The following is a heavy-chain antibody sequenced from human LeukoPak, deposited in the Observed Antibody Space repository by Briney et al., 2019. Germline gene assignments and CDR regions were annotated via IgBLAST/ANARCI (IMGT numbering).Heavy chain of an antibody. Sequence: SETLSLTCAVYGGSFSGYYWSWIRQPAGKGLEWIGRIYTSGSTNYNPSLKSRVTMSVDTSKNQFSLKLSSVTAADTAVYYCARGHGFARYYYYYGMDVWGQGTTVTVSS. D-gene: IGHD4-17*01. CDR3: ARGHGFARYYYYYGMDV. V-gene: IGHV4-59*10. CDR1: GGSFSGYY. CDR2: IYTSGST. J-gene: IGHJ6*02.